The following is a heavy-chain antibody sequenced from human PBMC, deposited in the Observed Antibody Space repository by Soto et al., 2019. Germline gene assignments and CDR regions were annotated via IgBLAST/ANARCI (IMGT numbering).Heavy chain of an antibody. CDR1: GYTFTSYA. D-gene: IGHD3-10*01. Sequence: QVQLVQSGAEVKKPGASVKVSCKASGYTFTSYAMHWVRQAPGQRLEWMGWINAGNGNTKYSQKFQGRVTITRDTAAGLAYMGLSRLRSEDTAVYCCARGEEVLWFGELRFVFWGQGTLVTVSS. CDR3: ARGEEVLWFGELRFVF. CDR2: INAGNGNT. J-gene: IGHJ4*02. V-gene: IGHV1-3*01.